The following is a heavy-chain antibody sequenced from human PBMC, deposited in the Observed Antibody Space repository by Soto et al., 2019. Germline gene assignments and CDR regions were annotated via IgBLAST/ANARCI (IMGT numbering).Heavy chain of an antibody. CDR2: IHYSGST. CDR1: GGSISSDY. D-gene: IGHD6-13*01. CDR3: ARHQAGYSSSWEY. Sequence: SETLSLTCAVSGGSISSDYWSWIRQSPGKGLEWIGSIHYSGSTNSNPSLKSRVTISVDTSKNQFSLRLSSVTAADTAVYYCARHQAGYSSSWEYWGQGTLVTV. J-gene: IGHJ4*02. V-gene: IGHV4-59*08.